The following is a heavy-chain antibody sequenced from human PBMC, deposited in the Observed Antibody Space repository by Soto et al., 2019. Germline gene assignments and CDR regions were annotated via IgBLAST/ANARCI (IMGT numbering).Heavy chain of an antibody. CDR1: GYTFTTYD. Sequence: ASVKVSCKASGYTFTTYDISWVRQAPGQGHEWMGRISTYNGNTNYPQSLQGRLTMTTDTSTTTAYMELRSLRSDDTAVYYCARDPYHVLMVNAPNLYGMDVWGQGTTVTVSS. J-gene: IGHJ6*02. CDR2: ISTYNGNT. CDR3: ARDPYHVLMVNAPNLYGMDV. D-gene: IGHD2-8*01. V-gene: IGHV1-18*01.